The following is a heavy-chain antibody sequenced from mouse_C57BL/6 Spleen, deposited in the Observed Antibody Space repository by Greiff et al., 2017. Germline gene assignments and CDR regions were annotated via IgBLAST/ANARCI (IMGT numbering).Heavy chain of an antibody. Sequence: EVKLVESGGGLVKPGGSLKLSCAASGFTFSSYTMSWVRQTPEKRLEWVATISGGGGNTYYPDSVKGRFTISRDNAKNTLYLQMSSLRSEDTALYYCAIANWDWFAYWGQGTLVTVSA. D-gene: IGHD4-1*01. J-gene: IGHJ3*01. CDR2: ISGGGGNT. CDR1: GFTFSSYT. CDR3: AIANWDWFAY. V-gene: IGHV5-9*01.